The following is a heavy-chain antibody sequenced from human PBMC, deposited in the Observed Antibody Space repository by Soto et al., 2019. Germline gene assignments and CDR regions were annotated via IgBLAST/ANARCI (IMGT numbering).Heavy chain of an antibody. CDR3: ARGHTRRMTLGRGAAIMANQIDS. J-gene: IGHJ4*02. D-gene: IGHD3-10*01. V-gene: IGHV4-34*04. CDR1: GGSFTEYY. CDR2: ISQGGTT. Sequence: PSETLSLTCSVSGGSFTEYYWTWVRQPPGEPWEWVGEISQGGTTTAISFPPSRAPMSVGTSRNQFSQALTSVNVADTAAYYGARGHTRRMTLGRGAAIMANQIDSWGQGIMVTVSS.